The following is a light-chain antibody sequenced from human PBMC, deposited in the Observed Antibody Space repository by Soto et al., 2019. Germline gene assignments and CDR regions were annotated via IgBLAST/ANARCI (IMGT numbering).Light chain of an antibody. CDR3: CSYAGNSEV. CDR1: SGDVGGYNL. J-gene: IGLJ1*01. CDR2: EVT. V-gene: IGLV2-23*02. Sequence: QSALTQPASVSGSPGQSITIPCTGTSGDVGGYNLVSWYQQHPGKAPKLMIYEVTERPSGVSNRFSGSKSGNTASLTTSGLQPDDEAYYNCCSYAGNSEVFGTGTKLTVL.